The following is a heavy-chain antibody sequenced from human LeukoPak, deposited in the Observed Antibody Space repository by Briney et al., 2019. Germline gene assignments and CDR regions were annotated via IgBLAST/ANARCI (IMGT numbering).Heavy chain of an antibody. CDR3: ARTRWGAVAGTGYFDY. V-gene: IGHV4-61*02. CDR2: IYTSGST. J-gene: IGHJ4*02. Sequence: SPSETLSLTCTVSGGSISSGSYYWSWIRQPAGKGLEWIGRIYTSGSTNYNPSLKSRVTISVDTSKNQFSLKLSSVTAADTAVYYCARTRWGAVAGTGYFDYWGQGTLVTVPS. D-gene: IGHD6-19*01. CDR1: GGSISSGSYY.